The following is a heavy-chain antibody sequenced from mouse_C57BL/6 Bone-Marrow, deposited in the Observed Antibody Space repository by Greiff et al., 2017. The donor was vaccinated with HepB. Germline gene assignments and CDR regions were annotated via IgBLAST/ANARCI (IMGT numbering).Heavy chain of an antibody. D-gene: IGHD2-3*01. CDR3: KRSDDGYYRYWFAY. CDR1: GYTFTDYE. V-gene: IGHV1-15*01. CDR2: IDPETGGT. Sequence: VKLMESGAELVRPGASVTLSCKASGYTFTDYEMHWVKQTPVHGLEWIGAIDPETGGTAYNQKFKGKAILTADKSSSTAYMELRSLTSEESAVYYCKRSDDGYYRYWFAYWGQGTLVTVSA. J-gene: IGHJ3*01.